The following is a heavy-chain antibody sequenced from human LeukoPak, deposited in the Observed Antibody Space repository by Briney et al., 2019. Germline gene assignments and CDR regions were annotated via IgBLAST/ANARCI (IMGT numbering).Heavy chain of an antibody. V-gene: IGHV4-4*09. D-gene: IGHD6-19*01. CDR1: GGSISSYY. J-gene: IGHJ4*02. Sequence: SETLSLTCTVSGGSISSYYWSWIRQPPGKGLEWIGYIYTSGSTNYNPSLKSRVTISVDTSKNQFSLKLSSVTAADTGVYYCARHGGWYGGYYFDYWGQGTLVTVSS. CDR3: ARHGGWYGGYYFDY. CDR2: IYTSGST.